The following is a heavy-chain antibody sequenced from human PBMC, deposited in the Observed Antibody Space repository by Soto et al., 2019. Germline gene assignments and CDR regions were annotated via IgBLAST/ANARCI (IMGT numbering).Heavy chain of an antibody. D-gene: IGHD3-16*01. CDR2: ISYDGSNK. J-gene: IGHJ4*02. V-gene: IGHV3-30-3*01. CDR1: GFTFSSYA. CDR3: ARDRSSLFAY. Sequence: HPGGSLRLSCAASGFTFSSYAMHWVRQAPGKGLEWVAVISYDGSNKYYADSVKGRFTISRDNSKNTLYLQMNSLRAEDTAVYYCARDRSSLFAYWGQGTLVTVSS.